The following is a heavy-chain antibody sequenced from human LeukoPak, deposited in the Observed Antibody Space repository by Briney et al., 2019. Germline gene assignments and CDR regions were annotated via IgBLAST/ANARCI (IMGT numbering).Heavy chain of an antibody. D-gene: IGHD3-16*01. CDR1: GGSFSDFY. Sequence: SETLSLTCAVYGGSFSDFYWSWIRQPPGKGLEWIGEFSHRGSTKYNPTPKSRVTISVDTSKNQFSLRLGSVTAADTAVYYCARTRLAVSGPNWFDTWGQGTLVTVSS. CDR2: FSHRGST. CDR3: ARTRLAVSGPNWFDT. V-gene: IGHV4-34*01. J-gene: IGHJ5*02.